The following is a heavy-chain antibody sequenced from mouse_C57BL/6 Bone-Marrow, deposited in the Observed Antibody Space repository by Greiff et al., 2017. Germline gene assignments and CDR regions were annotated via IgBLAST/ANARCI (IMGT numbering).Heavy chain of an antibody. CDR2: ISDGGSYT. V-gene: IGHV5-4*01. CDR1: GFTFSSYA. CDR3: ARDRNYGRFAY. D-gene: IGHD1-1*01. Sequence: EVQRVESGGGLVKPGGSLKLSCAASGFTFSSYAMSWVRQTPEKRLEWVATISDGGSYTYYPDNVKGRFTISRDNAKNNLYLQMSHLKSEDTAMYYCARDRNYGRFAYWGQGTLVTVSA. J-gene: IGHJ3*01.